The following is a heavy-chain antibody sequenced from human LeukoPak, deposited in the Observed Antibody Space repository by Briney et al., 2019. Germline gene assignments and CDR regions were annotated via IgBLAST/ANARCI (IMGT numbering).Heavy chain of an antibody. CDR3: ANLYDSSGYVFDY. V-gene: IGHV3-48*04. CDR1: GFTFSSYS. Sequence: GGSLRLSCAASGFTFSSYSMNWVRQAPGKGLEWVSYISSSSSTIYYADSVKGRFTISRDSAKNSLYLQMNSLRAEDTAVYYCANLYDSSGYVFDYWGQGTLVTVSS. CDR2: ISSSSSTI. J-gene: IGHJ4*02. D-gene: IGHD3-22*01.